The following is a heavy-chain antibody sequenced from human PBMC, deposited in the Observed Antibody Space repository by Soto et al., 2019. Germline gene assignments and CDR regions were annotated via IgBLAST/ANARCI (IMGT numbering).Heavy chain of an antibody. V-gene: IGHV4-39*01. D-gene: IGHD3-3*02. Sequence: SETLSLTCTVSGGSIISSDFYWGWVRQPPGKGLEWIGSIFYLGSSYYNPSLKSRVTMSVDTSKNQFSLRLRSVTAADTALYFCARHSLALRKNNWFDYWGQGTLVTVSS. CDR1: GGSIISSDFY. CDR3: ARHSLALRKNNWFDY. J-gene: IGHJ5*01. CDR2: IFYLGSS.